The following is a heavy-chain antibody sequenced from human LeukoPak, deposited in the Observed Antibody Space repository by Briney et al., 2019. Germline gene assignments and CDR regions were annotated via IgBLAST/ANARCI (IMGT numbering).Heavy chain of an antibody. CDR2: INPNSGDT. CDR3: ARDRDGYNGGDY. D-gene: IGHD5-24*01. CDR1: GYTFTGYY. J-gene: IGHJ4*02. V-gene: IGHV1-2*02. Sequence: GASVKVSCKASGYTFTGYYMHWVRQAPGQGLEWMGWINPNSGDTNYAQKLQGRVTMTTDTSTSTAYMELRSLRSDDTAVYYCARDRDGYNGGDYWGQGTLVTVSS.